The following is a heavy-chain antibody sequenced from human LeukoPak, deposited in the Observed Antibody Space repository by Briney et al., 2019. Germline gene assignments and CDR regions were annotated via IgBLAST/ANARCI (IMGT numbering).Heavy chain of an antibody. CDR1: GFTFSSYS. CDR3: AKGRTLVGGSAGSYDY. D-gene: IGHD2-15*01. CDR2: ISSSSSTI. V-gene: IGHV3-48*01. Sequence: GGSLRLSCAASGFTFSSYSMNWVRQAPGKGLEGVSYISSSSSTIYYADSVKGRFTISRDNAKNSLYLQMNSERAENTAVYYCAKGRTLVGGSAGSYDYWGQGTLVTVSS. J-gene: IGHJ4*02.